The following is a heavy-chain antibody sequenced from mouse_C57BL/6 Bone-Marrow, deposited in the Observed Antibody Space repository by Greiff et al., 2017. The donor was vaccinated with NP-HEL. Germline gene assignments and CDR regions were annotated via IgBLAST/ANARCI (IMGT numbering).Heavy chain of an antibody. J-gene: IGHJ2*01. V-gene: IGHV5-4*01. CDR1: GFTFSSYA. Sequence: EVKLMESGGGLVKPGGSLKLSCAASGFTFSSYAMSWVRQTPEKRLEWVATISDGGSYTYYPDNVKGRFTISRDNAKNTLYLQMSHLKSEDTAMYYCARDWAYYFDYWGQGTTLTVSS. CDR3: ARDWAYYFDY. CDR2: ISDGGSYT.